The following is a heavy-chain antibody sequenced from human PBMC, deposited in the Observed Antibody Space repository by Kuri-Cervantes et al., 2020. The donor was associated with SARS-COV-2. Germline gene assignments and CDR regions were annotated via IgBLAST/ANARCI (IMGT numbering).Heavy chain of an antibody. J-gene: IGHJ3*02. Sequence: SETLSLTCTVSGGSISSYYWSWIRQPPGKGLEWIGSIYYSGSTYYNPSLKSRVTISVDTSKNQFSLKLSSVTAADTAVYYCARAYYDFWSGYFLSDAFDIWGQGTMVTVSS. D-gene: IGHD3-3*01. V-gene: IGHV4-39*01. CDR1: GGSISSYY. CDR3: ARAYYDFWSGYFLSDAFDI. CDR2: IYYSGST.